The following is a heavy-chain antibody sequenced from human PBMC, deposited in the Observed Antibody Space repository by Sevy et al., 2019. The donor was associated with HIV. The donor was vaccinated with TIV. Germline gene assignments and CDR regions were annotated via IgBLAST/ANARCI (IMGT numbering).Heavy chain of an antibody. D-gene: IGHD3-22*01. CDR3: ARFTYYYDSSGYHFDY. CDR2: IYYSGST. J-gene: IGHJ4*02. CDR1: GGSISSSSYY. Sequence: SETLSLTCTVSGGSISSSSYYWGWIRQPPGKGLEWIGSIYYSGSTYYNPSLKSRVTISVDTSKNQFSLKLSSVTAADTAVYYCARFTYYYDSSGYHFDYWGQRTLVTVSS. V-gene: IGHV4-39*01.